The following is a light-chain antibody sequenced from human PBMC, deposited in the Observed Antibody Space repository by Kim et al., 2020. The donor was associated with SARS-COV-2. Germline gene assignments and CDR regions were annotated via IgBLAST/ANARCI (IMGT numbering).Light chain of an antibody. CDR3: QQDNNWPPWT. Sequence: EIVMTQSPATLSVSPGERATLSCRASQSVSSNLAGYQQKPGQVPRLLIYGASTRATGIPARCSGSGSGTEFTLTISSLQSEDFAVYYCQQDNNWPPWTFGQGTKVDIK. J-gene: IGKJ1*01. CDR1: QSVSSN. CDR2: GAS. V-gene: IGKV3-15*01.